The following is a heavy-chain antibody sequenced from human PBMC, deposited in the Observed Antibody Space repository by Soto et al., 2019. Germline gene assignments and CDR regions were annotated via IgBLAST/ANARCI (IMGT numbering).Heavy chain of an antibody. J-gene: IGHJ6*02. CDR3: ARLAYSHFRTGSSAYYYGMDV. CDR2: IYPGDSDT. Sequence: GESLKISCKGSGYSFTSYWIGWVRQMPGKGLEWMGIIYPGDSDTRYSPSFQGQVTISADKSISTAYLQWSSLKASDTAMYYCARLAYSHFRTGSSAYYYGMDVWGQGTTVTVSS. D-gene: IGHD3-3*02. V-gene: IGHV5-51*01. CDR1: GYSFTSYW.